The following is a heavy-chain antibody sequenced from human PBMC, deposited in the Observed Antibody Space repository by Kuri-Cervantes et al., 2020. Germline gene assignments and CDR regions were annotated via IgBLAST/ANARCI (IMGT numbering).Heavy chain of an antibody. CDR1: GFTFSSYS. Sequence: GESLKISCAASGFTFSSYSMNWVRQAPGKGLEWVSYISSTSNTIYYADSVKGRFTISRDNAKNSLYLQMNSLRDEDTAVYYCARVRAVAGVTAWAYYFDYWGQGTLVTVSS. J-gene: IGHJ4*02. CDR3: ARVRAVAGVTAWAYYFDY. CDR2: ISSTSNTI. D-gene: IGHD6-19*01. V-gene: IGHV3-48*02.